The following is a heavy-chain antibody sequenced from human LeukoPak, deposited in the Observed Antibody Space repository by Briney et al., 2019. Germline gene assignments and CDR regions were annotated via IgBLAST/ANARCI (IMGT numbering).Heavy chain of an antibody. Sequence: SETLSLTCAVYGGSFSGYYWSWIRQPPGKGLEWIGEINHSGSTNYNPSLKSRVTISVDTSKNQFSLKLSSVTAADTAVYYCARRHSVAGTLSDYWGQGTLVTVSS. D-gene: IGHD6-19*01. CDR2: INHSGST. CDR3: ARRHSVAGTLSDY. J-gene: IGHJ4*02. V-gene: IGHV4-34*01. CDR1: GGSFSGYY.